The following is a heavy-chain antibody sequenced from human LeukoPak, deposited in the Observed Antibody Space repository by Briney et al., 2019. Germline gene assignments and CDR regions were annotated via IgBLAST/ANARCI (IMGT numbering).Heavy chain of an antibody. J-gene: IGHJ3*02. V-gene: IGHV4-39*07. Sequence: SETLSLTCTVSGDSISGSSDYWGWIRQPPGKGLEWIGSIYYSGSTYYNPSLKSRVTISVDTSKNQFSLKLSSVTAADTAVYYCARTQREYYYDSSGAIDAFDIWGQGTMVTVSS. CDR3: ARTQREYYYDSSGAIDAFDI. CDR1: GDSISGSSDY. CDR2: IYYSGST. D-gene: IGHD3-22*01.